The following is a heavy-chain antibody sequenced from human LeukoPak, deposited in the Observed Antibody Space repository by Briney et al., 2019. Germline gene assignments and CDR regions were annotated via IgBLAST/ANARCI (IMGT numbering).Heavy chain of an antibody. CDR1: GGTISSSSYY. D-gene: IGHD3-3*01. CDR3: ARHVRFLEWLSSYYFDY. CDR2: IYYSGAT. J-gene: IGHJ4*02. V-gene: IGHV4-39*01. Sequence: SETLSLTCTVSGGTISSSSYYWGWIRQPPGKGLEWIGSIYYSGATYYNPSLKSRVTISVDTSKSQFSLRLTSVTAADTAVYYCARHVRFLEWLSSYYFDYWGQGTLVTVSS.